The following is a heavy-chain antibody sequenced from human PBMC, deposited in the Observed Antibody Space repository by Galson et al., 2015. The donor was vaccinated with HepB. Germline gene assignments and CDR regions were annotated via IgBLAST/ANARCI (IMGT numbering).Heavy chain of an antibody. CDR3: AKDRCSGGSCYSGAFDI. CDR1: GFTFSSYA. CDR2: ISGSGGST. D-gene: IGHD2-15*01. V-gene: IGHV3-23*01. J-gene: IGHJ3*02. Sequence: SLRLSCAASGFTFSSYAMSWVRQAPGKGLEWVSAISGSGGSTYYADSVKGRFTISRDNSKNTLYLQMNSLRAEDTAVYYCAKDRCSGGSCYSGAFDIWGQGTMVTVSS.